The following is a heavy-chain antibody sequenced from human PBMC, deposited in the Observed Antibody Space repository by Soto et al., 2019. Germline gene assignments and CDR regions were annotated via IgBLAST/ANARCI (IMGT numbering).Heavy chain of an antibody. D-gene: IGHD4-17*01. CDR1: GDANSRDGYY. CDR2: SYYSGST. V-gene: IGHV4-31*03. CDR3: ARGPYGDLDY. J-gene: IGHJ4*02. Sequence: HGQLQQAVQGVVKPSQTLSLPCTVSGDANSRDGYYWSWIRQPPGKGLDWIGYSYYSGSTYYNPSLKSRVTISVDTSKNQFSLKPSSVTAADTAVYYCARGPYGDLDYWGQGTLVTVSS.